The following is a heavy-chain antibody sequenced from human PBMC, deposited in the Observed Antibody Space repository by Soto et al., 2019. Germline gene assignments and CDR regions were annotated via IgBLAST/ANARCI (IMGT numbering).Heavy chain of an antibody. CDR2: IIPIFGTA. Sequence: QVQLVQSGAEVKKPGSSVKVSCKASGGTFSSYAISWVRQAPGQGLEWMGGIIPIFGTANYAQKFQGRVTITADEATSTAYMELSSLRSEDTAVYYCARGGGLRGYSRWGPFDPWGQGTLVTVSS. J-gene: IGHJ5*02. V-gene: IGHV1-69*01. D-gene: IGHD5-18*01. CDR1: GGTFSSYA. CDR3: ARGGGLRGYSRWGPFDP.